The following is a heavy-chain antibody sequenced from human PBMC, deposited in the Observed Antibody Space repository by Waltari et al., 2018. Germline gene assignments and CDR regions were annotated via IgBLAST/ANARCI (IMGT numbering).Heavy chain of an antibody. V-gene: IGHV3-72*01. D-gene: IGHD3-22*01. CDR1: RFSFIARY. J-gene: IGHJ6*02. Sequence: EVQLVESGGGLVQPGGSLRLSCAASRFSFIARYIDWVRQAPGKGLEWVGRSRDKANSYTTEFAASVKGRFTISRDDSKKSLYLQMDSLKTEDTAVYYCASYDFDSRGYTYGMDVWGQGTTVTVSS. CDR2: SRDKANSYTT. CDR3: ASYDFDSRGYTYGMDV.